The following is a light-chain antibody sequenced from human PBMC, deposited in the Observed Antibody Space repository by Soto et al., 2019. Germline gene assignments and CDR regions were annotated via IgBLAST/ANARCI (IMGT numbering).Light chain of an antibody. Sequence: QSALTQPASVSGSPGQSITISCTGTSSDVGGYNYVSWYQQHPGKAPKLMIYEVSNRPSGVSNRFSGSKSGNTASLTISGLQAEDEADYYCSSYTSSITHVVFGGGTNLTVL. J-gene: IGLJ2*01. CDR2: EVS. CDR3: SSYTSSITHVV. V-gene: IGLV2-14*01. CDR1: SSDVGGYNY.